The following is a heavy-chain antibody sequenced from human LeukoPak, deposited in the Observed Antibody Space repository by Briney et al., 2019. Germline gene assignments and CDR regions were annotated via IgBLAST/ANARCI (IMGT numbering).Heavy chain of an antibody. J-gene: IGHJ4*02. CDR3: ARDAANSIVARYDY. CDR2: IYSGDNT. CDR1: GFTVSSNY. D-gene: IGHD6-6*01. Sequence: PGGSLRLSCAASGFTVSSNYMSWVRQAPGKGLEWVSVIYSGDNTYYAASVRGRFTIPRDVSKNTLYLRMNRLRAEDTAVYYCARDAANSIVARYDYWGQGTLVTVSS. V-gene: IGHV3-53*01.